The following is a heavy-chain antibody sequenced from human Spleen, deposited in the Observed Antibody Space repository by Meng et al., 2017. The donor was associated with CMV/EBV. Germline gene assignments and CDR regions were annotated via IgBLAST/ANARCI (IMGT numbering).Heavy chain of an antibody. D-gene: IGHD3-22*01. J-gene: IGHJ3*02. CDR1: GFTFSSYE. V-gene: IGHV3-48*03. CDR2: ISSTGYTV. Sequence: GESLKISCAASGFTFSSYEMSWVRQAPGKGLEWVAYISSTGYTVYHIDSVKGRFTISRDNAKNSLYLQMNSLRAEDTAVYYCAREKAFINYYDTSGYGGDAFDIWGQGTMVTVSS. CDR3: AREKAFINYYDTSGYGGDAFDI.